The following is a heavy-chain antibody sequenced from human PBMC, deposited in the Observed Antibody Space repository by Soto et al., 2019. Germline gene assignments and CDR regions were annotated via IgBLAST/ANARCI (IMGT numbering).Heavy chain of an antibody. V-gene: IGHV4-34*01. J-gene: IGHJ4*02. CDR2: INHSGST. CDR3: ARTWFGELQSLDY. Sequence: LSLTCAVYGGSFSGYYWSWIRQPPGKGLEWIGEINHSGSTNYNPSLKSRVTISVDTSKNQFSLKLSSVTAADTAVYYCARTWFGELQSLDYWGQGTLVTVSS. CDR1: GGSFSGYY. D-gene: IGHD3-10*01.